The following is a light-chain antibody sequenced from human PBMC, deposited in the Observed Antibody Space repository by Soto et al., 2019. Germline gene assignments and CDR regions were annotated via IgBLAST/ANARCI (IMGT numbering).Light chain of an antibody. J-gene: IGKJ1*01. CDR2: DAS. Sequence: EIVLTQSPGTLSLSPGERATLSCRASQSLSSSQLAWYQQKPGQAPRLXIHDASSRATGISDRFTGSGSGTDFTLTITTLEPEDFAVYYCQQYGSSPRTFGLGTKVDIK. CDR1: QSLSSSQ. CDR3: QQYGSSPRT. V-gene: IGKV3-20*01.